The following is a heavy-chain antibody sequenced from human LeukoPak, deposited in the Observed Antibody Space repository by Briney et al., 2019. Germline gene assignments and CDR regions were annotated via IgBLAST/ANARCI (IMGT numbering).Heavy chain of an antibody. Sequence: PGGSLRLSCAASGFTFSNYAMSWVRQAPGKGLEWVSTTSATSGSTYYADFVKGRFTISRDNSKYTLYLQMNSLRADDTAVYYCAREESVAVAGPGYWGQGTLVTVSS. D-gene: IGHD6-19*01. J-gene: IGHJ4*02. CDR1: GFTFSNYA. CDR3: AREESVAVAGPGY. V-gene: IGHV3-23*01. CDR2: TSATSGST.